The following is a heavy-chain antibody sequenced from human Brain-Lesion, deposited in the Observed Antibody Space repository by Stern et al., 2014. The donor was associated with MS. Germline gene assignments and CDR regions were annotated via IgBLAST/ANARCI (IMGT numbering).Heavy chain of an antibody. V-gene: IGHV4-31*03. Sequence: VQLVESGPGLVKPSQTLSLTCTVSGGSISSGGYYWSWIRQLPGRGLEWIGYIYYSGPTYYTPSLKSRTAISLDTSKNQFSLSLTSVTAADTAVYYCARGLGFYFDYGGQGTLGAVSS. D-gene: IGHD5-12*01. CDR2: IYYSGPT. CDR3: ARGLGFYFDY. CDR1: GGSISSGGYY. J-gene: IGHJ4*02.